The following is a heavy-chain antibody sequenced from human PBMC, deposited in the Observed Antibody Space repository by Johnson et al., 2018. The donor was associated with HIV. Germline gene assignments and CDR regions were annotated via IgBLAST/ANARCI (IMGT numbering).Heavy chain of an antibody. CDR3: ARDLRYSGYEYAFDI. Sequence: EVRLVETGGGLIQPGGSLRLSCAASGFTVSSNYMSWVRQAPGKGLEWVSVIYNDGNTYYADSVKGRFTISRYNSKNTLYLQMNSLRAEDTAVYYCARDLRYSGYEYAFDIWGQGTMVTVSS. D-gene: IGHD5-12*01. J-gene: IGHJ3*02. CDR1: GFTVSSNY. CDR2: IYNDGNT. V-gene: IGHV3-53*02.